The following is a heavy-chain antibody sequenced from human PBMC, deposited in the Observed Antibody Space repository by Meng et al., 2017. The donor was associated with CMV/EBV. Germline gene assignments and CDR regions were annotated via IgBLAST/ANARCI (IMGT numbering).Heavy chain of an antibody. J-gene: IGHJ4*02. CDR2: IKSDGGST. V-gene: IGHV3-74*01. CDR3: ARVHYENSAWVVDY. Sequence: SGFTFSTYWMHWVRQAPGKGLEWVSRIKSDGGSTTYAAPVKGRFTISRDNAKDTMYLHMNSLRAEDTAVYYCARVHYENSAWVVDYWGQGTLVTVSS. CDR1: GFTFSTYW. D-gene: IGHD3-22*01.